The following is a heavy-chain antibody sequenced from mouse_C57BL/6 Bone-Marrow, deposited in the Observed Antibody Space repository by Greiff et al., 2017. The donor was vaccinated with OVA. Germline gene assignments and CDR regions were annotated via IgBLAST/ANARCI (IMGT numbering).Heavy chain of an antibody. D-gene: IGHD2-3*01. J-gene: IGHJ4*01. CDR2: IYPRSGNT. CDR1: GYTFTSYG. V-gene: IGHV1-81*01. CDR3: ARGFLYDGYLYYAMDY. Sequence: VQLQQSGAELARPGASVKLSCKASGYTFTSYGISWVKQRTGQGLEWIGEIYPRSGNTYYNEKFKGKATLTADKSSSTAYMELRSLTSEDSAVYFCARGFLYDGYLYYAMDYWGQGTSVTVSS.